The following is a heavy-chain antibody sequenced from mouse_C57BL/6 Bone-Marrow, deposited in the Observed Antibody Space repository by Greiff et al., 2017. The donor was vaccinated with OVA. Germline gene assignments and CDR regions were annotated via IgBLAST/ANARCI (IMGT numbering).Heavy chain of an antibody. CDR1: GYTFTSYW. J-gene: IGHJ3*01. D-gene: IGHD2-3*01. CDR2: IPPNSGST. Sequence: VQLQQSGAELVKPGASVKLSCKASGYTFTSYWMHWVKQRPGQGLEWIGMIPPNSGSTNYNEKFKSKATLTVDKSSSTAYMQLSSMTSEDSAVYYCARSNDGYSFAYWGQGTLVTVSA. CDR3: ARSNDGYSFAY. V-gene: IGHV1-64*01.